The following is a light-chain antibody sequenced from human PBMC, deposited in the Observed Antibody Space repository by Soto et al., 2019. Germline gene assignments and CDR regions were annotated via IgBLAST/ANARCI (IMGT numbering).Light chain of an antibody. CDR3: QQSYSTPIT. CDR2: KAS. Sequence: VGDRVTITCRASQSISSWLAWYQQKPGKAPKLLIYKASSLESGVPSRFSGSGSGTEFTLTISSLQPDDFATYYCQQSYSTPITFGQGTRLEIK. V-gene: IGKV1-5*03. J-gene: IGKJ5*01. CDR1: QSISSW.